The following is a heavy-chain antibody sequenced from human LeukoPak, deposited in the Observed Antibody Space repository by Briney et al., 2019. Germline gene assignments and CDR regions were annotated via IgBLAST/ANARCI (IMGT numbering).Heavy chain of an antibody. J-gene: IGHJ4*02. Sequence: GGSLRLSCAASGFTFSRYAMSWVRQAPGKELEWVSAINNDGDNSFYADSVKGRFAISRDNSRNTLYLQMNSLRVEDTAVYYCAQQLGYCSGGSCYFTYWGQGTLVTVSS. D-gene: IGHD2-15*01. V-gene: IGHV3-23*01. CDR1: GFTFSRYA. CDR3: AQQLGYCSGGSCYFTY. CDR2: INNDGDNS.